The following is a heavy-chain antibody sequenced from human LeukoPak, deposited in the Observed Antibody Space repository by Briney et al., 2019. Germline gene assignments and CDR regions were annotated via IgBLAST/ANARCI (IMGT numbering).Heavy chain of an antibody. J-gene: IGHJ4*02. V-gene: IGHV3-23*01. CDR1: GFTFSNCV. CDR2: VTGTGNT. Sequence: GGSLRLSCAASGFTFSNCVMNWVRQAPGKGLEWVSAVTGTGNTYYADSVKGRFTISRDNSKNMVYLQMNSLSADDTAVYHCARRLGDYWGQGTLVTVSS. CDR3: ARRLGDY.